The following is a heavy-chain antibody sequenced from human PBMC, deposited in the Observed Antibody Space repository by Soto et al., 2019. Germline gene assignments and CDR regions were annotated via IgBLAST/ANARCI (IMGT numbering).Heavy chain of an antibody. Sequence: GAVIWYDGSNKYYADSVKGRFTISRDNSKYTLYLQMNSLRAEDTAVYYCARDLLRSCGGECDPVGWWGKGTLVTVSS. J-gene: IGHJ4*02. CDR3: ARDLLRSCGGECDPVGW. CDR2: IWYDGSNK. V-gene: IGHV3-33*01. D-gene: IGHD2-21*01.